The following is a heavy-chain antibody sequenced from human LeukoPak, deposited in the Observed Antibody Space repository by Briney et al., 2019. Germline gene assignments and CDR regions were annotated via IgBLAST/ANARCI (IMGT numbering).Heavy chain of an antibody. CDR3: ARGIAAAVPLGTI. D-gene: IGHD6-13*01. V-gene: IGHV1-46*01. J-gene: IGHJ4*02. Sequence: SVKVSCKTSGYSFTSYYMHWVRQAPGQGLEWMGIIDPGGGSTSYAQKFQGRVAMTSDTSTSTVYMELTSLRSEDTAVYYCARGIAAAVPLGTIRGQGTLVTVSS. CDR2: IDPGGGST. CDR1: GYSFTSYY.